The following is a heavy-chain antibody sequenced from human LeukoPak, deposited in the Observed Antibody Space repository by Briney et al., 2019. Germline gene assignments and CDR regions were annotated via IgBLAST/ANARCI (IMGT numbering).Heavy chain of an antibody. CDR3: AKSGYNRFDY. CDR2: IRYDGSNE. Sequence: GGSLRLSCAASGFTFRSYGMHWVRQAPGKGLEWVSFIRYDGSNEYYADSVKGRFTISRDNSKNTLYLQMNSLRAEDTAVYYCAKSGYNRFDYWGQGTLVTVSS. V-gene: IGHV3-30*02. J-gene: IGHJ4*02. CDR1: GFTFRSYG. D-gene: IGHD5-24*01.